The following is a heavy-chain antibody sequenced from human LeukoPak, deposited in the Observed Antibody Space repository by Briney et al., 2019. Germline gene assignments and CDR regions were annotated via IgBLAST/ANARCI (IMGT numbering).Heavy chain of an antibody. Sequence: SETLSLTCTVSGGSISSYYWSWIRQPPGKGLEWIGYIYYSGSTNYNPSLKSRVTISVDTSKNQFSLKLSSVTAADTAVYYCARAASPEYSSSWYGDDAFDIWGQGTMVTVSS. V-gene: IGHV4-59*01. D-gene: IGHD6-13*01. CDR3: ARAASPEYSSSWYGDDAFDI. CDR1: GGSISSYY. J-gene: IGHJ3*02. CDR2: IYYSGST.